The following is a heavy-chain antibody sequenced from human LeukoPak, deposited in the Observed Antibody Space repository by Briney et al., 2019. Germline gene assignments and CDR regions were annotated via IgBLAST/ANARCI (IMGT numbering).Heavy chain of an antibody. D-gene: IGHD2-15*01. CDR2: ISSSSSYI. CDR1: GFTFSSYS. J-gene: IGHJ4*02. Sequence: PGGSLRLSCAASGFTFSSYSMNWVRQAPGKGLEWVSSISSSSSYIYYADSVEGRFTISRDNAKNSLYLQMNSLRAEDTAVYYCARDGDGYCSGGSCYHYFDYWGQGTLVTVSS. CDR3: ARDGDGYCSGGSCYHYFDY. V-gene: IGHV3-21*01.